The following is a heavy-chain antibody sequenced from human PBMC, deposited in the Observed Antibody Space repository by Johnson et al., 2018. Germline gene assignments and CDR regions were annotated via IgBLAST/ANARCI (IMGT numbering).Heavy chain of an antibody. CDR2: ISWDGGST. D-gene: IGHD5-24*01. CDR3: ARSQAVQH. CDR1: GFTFDDYT. V-gene: IGHV3-43*01. J-gene: IGHJ1*01. Sequence: EVQLVESGGVVVQXGGSLRLSCAASGFTFDDYTMHWVRQAPGKGPEWVSLISWDGGSTYYADSVKGRFTFSRDNSKNSLYLQMNSLRTEDTALYYCARSQAVQHWGQGTLVTVSS.